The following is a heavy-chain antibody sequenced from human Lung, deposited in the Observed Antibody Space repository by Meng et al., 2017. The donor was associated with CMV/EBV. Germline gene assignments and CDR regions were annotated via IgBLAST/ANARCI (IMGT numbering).Heavy chain of an antibody. CDR2: IIPISGTT. Sequence: SVXVSCKASGGTFNNYAINWVRQAPGQGLEWMGGIIPISGTTNYAQKFQGRVTITTDESTSTGYMELSSLKSEDTAVYYCAREPDAIRTCDYWGQGTLVTVSS. CDR3: AREPDAIRTCDY. V-gene: IGHV1-69*05. J-gene: IGHJ4*02. CDR1: GGTFNNYA. D-gene: IGHD2-2*02.